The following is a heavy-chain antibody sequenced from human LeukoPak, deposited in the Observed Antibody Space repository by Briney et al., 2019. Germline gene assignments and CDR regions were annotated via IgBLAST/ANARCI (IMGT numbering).Heavy chain of an antibody. Sequence: PSETLSLTRTVSGXSIRSYYGSWIRQPPGKGLEWIGYIYNSGSTNYNPSLKSRVTISVDTSKNQFSLKLSSVTAADTAVYYCARGDYYGCNFDYWGQGTLVTVSS. CDR3: ARGDYYGCNFDY. CDR1: GXSIRSYY. J-gene: IGHJ4*02. V-gene: IGHV4-59*01. CDR2: IYNSGST. D-gene: IGHD3-10*01.